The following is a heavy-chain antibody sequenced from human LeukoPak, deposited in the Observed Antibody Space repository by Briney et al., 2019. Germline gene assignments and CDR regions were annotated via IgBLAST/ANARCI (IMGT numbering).Heavy chain of an antibody. D-gene: IGHD5-12*01. V-gene: IGHV4-34*01. CDR2: INHSGST. CDR3: ARWILGYYYYYIDV. CDR1: GGSFSGYY. J-gene: IGHJ6*03. Sequence: SETLSLTCAVYGGSFSGYYWSWIRQPPGKGLDWIGEINHSGSTNYNPSLKSRVTISVDTSKNQFSLKLSSVTAADTAVYYCARWILGYYYYYIDVWGKGTTVTVSS.